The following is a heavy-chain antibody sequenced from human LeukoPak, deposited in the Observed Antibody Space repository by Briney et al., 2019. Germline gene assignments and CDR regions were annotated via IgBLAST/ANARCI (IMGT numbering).Heavy chain of an antibody. Sequence: GSLRLSCVASGFPFSSYWMTWVRQAPGKGLEWVANIKQDGSKKSYVDSVKDRFTISRDNAKNSLYLQMNSLRAEDTAVYYCARGAPSIAAAGAFDYWGQGTLVTVSS. CDR1: GFPFSSYW. CDR3: ARGAPSIAAAGAFDY. J-gene: IGHJ4*02. D-gene: IGHD6-13*01. V-gene: IGHV3-7*01. CDR2: IKQDGSKK.